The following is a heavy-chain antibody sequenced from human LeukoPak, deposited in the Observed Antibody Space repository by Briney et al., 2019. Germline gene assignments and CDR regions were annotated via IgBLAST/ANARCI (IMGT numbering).Heavy chain of an antibody. CDR1: GFTFSNAW. D-gene: IGHD2-2*01. J-gene: IGHJ4*02. CDR2: IKSKTDGGTT. CDR3: TTAPTSGYCSSTSCSLFDY. V-gene: IGHV3-15*01. Sequence: GGSLRLSCAASGFTFSNAWMSWVRQAPGKGLEWVGRIKSKTDGGTTDCAAPVKGRFTISRDDSKNTLYLQMNSLKTEDTAVYYCTTAPTSGYCSSTSCSLFDYWGQGTLVTVSS.